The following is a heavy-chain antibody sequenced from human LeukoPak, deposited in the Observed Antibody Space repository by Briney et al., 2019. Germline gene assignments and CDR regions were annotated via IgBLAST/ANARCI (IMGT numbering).Heavy chain of an antibody. CDR1: SGSISSTSYY. CDR3: VSLYYSHSSGPRFD. Sequence: SETLSLTCTASSGSISSTSYYWSWIRQPPGKGLEWIGYIYYSGSTNYNPSLKSRVTISVDTSKTQFSLKLTSVTAADTAMYYCVSLYYSHSSGPRFDWGQGTLVTVSS. J-gene: IGHJ4*02. D-gene: IGHD3-22*01. V-gene: IGHV4-61*05. CDR2: IYYSGST.